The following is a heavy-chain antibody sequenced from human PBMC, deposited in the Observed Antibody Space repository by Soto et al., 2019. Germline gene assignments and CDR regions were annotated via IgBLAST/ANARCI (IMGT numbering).Heavy chain of an antibody. CDR1: GFTFSAYA. J-gene: IGHJ4*02. CDR3: ATVFDV. CDR2: ISGTGDST. Sequence: GGSLRLSCAVSGFTFSAYAMNWVRQAPGKGLEWVSTISGTGDSTDYADSVKGRFTISTDNAENTVYLQMNGLRVEDTAVYYCATVFDVWGQGTLVTVSS. V-gene: IGHV3-23*01. D-gene: IGHD4-17*01.